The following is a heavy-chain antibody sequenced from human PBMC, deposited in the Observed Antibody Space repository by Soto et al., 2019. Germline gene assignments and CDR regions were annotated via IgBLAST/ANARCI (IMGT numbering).Heavy chain of an antibody. V-gene: IGHV4-39*01. Sequence: SETLSLTCTVSGGAIYRSGYYWGWIRQPPGRGLEWIGNIDYNGVTYSNPSLKSRVTISRDTSKNQFSLKLTSVTAADTALYYCGKVLVGATGHTDSDSWGPGTLVTVSS. CDR2: IDYNGVT. D-gene: IGHD2-15*01. CDR3: GKVLVGATGHTDSDS. CDR1: GGAIYRSGYY. J-gene: IGHJ4*02.